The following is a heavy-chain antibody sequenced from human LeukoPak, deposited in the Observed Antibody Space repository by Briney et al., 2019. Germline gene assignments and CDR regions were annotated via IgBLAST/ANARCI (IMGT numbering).Heavy chain of an antibody. J-gene: IGHJ4*02. Sequence: GSSVKVSCKASGGTFSSYAISWVRQAPGQGLEWMGRIIPIFGTANYAQKFQGRVTITTGESTSTAYMELSSLRSEDTAVYYCARVTSGWYFDYWGQGTLVTVSS. CDR3: ARVTSGWYFDY. D-gene: IGHD6-19*01. V-gene: IGHV1-69*05. CDR2: IIPIFGTA. CDR1: GGTFSSYA.